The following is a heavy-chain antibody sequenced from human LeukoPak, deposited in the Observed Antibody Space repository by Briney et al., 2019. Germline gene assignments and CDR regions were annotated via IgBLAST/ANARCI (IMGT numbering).Heavy chain of an antibody. Sequence: GGSLRLSCAASGFTFSSYAMSWVRQAPGKGLEWVSAICSNDNNTYYANSVKGRFTISRDNSKNTLSLQLNSLRAEDTAMYYCARDRGHYFDYWGQGTLVTVSS. CDR2: ICSNDNNT. CDR3: ARDRGHYFDY. CDR1: GFTFSSYA. V-gene: IGHV3-23*01. J-gene: IGHJ4*02.